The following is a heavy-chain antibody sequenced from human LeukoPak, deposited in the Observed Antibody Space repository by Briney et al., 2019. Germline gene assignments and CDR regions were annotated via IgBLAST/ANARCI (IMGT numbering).Heavy chain of an antibody. CDR1: GGSISSYY. CDR3: ARSGLDSRYYFGMDV. CDR2: IYYSGST. D-gene: IGHD5-12*01. J-gene: IGHJ6*02. V-gene: IGHV4-59*01. Sequence: KPSETLSLTCTVTGGSISSYYWSWIRQPPGGGLEWIGYIYYSGSTNYNPSLKRRVTISLDPSKSQFSLTLRSVPAADTAVYYCARSGLDSRYYFGMDVWGQGTTVTVSS.